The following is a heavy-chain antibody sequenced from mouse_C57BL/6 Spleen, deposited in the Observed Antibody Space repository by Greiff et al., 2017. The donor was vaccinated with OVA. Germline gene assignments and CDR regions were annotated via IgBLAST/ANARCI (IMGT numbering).Heavy chain of an antibody. CDR3: ARGDYDDDD. J-gene: IGHJ2*01. V-gene: IGHV1-50*01. D-gene: IGHD2-3*01. CDR2: IDPSDSYT. CDR1: GYTFTSYW. Sequence: QVQLKQPGAELVKPGASVKLSCKASGYTFTSYWMQWVKQRPGQGLEWIGEIDPSDSYTNYNQKFKGKATLTVDTSSSTAYMQLSSLTSEDYAVYYCARGDYDDDDWGQGTTLTVSS.